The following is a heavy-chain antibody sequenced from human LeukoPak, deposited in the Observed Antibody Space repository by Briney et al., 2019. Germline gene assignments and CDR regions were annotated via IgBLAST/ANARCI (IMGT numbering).Heavy chain of an antibody. CDR1: GYRFPSYW. CDR2: IYPADSDA. J-gene: IGHJ4*02. D-gene: IGHD6-19*01. V-gene: IGHV5-51*01. CDR3: ARSSGSGWSFFDY. Sequence: GESLKISCNGSGYRFPSYWIGWLRPIPGKGLEWMGIIYPADSDARYSPSFQGQVTRSADKSNSTAYLQWSRMKASDTAMYYCARSSGSGWSFFDYWGQGTLVTVSS.